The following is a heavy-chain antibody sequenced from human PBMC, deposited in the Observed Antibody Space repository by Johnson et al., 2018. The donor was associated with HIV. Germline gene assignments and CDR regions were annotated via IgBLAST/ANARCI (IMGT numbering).Heavy chain of an antibody. Sequence: VQLVESGGGVVQPGRSLRLSCAASGFTFSSYAMHWVRQAPGKGLEWVAVISYDGTSKYQADSVKGRFTISRDNAKNSLYLQMNSLRAEDTALYYCAKPETGELSDAFDIWGQGTMVTVSS. V-gene: IGHV3-30*04. CDR3: AKPETGELSDAFDI. J-gene: IGHJ3*02. CDR2: ISYDGTSK. CDR1: GFTFSSYA. D-gene: IGHD7-27*01.